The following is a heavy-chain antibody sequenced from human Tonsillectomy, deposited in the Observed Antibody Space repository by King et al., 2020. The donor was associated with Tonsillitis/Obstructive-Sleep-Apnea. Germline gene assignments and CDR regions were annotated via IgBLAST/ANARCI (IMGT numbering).Heavy chain of an antibody. D-gene: IGHD2-2*01. CDR1: GGSISSYY. CDR2: IYYSGST. Sequence: VQLQESGPGLVKPSETLSLTCTVSGGSISSYYWSWIRQPPGKGLEWIGYIYYSGSTNYNPSLKSRVTISVDTSKNQFSLKLSSVTAADTAVCYCARVRXYCSXTXXCXFDPWXXGTLVTVSS. J-gene: IGHJ5*02. V-gene: IGHV4-59*01. CDR3: ARVRXYCSXTXXCXFDP.